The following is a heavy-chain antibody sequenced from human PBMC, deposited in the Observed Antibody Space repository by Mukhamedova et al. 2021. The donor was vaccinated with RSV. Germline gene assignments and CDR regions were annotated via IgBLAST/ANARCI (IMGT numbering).Heavy chain of an antibody. Sequence: HWVRQAPGQGLEWMGIINPSGGGTNYAQKFQGRVTMTRDTSTSTVNMELSSLRSDDTAVYFCARDSYGGATAYWGQGTLVTLSS. D-gene: IGHD1-26*01. J-gene: IGHJ4*02. CDR2: INPSGGGT. CDR3: ARDSYGGATAY. V-gene: IGHV1-46*01.